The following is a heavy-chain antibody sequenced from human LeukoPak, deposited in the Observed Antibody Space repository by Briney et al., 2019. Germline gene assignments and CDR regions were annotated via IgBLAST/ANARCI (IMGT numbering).Heavy chain of an antibody. V-gene: IGHV3-23*01. D-gene: IGHD6-19*01. CDR3: AKDARRTSGWYFFDY. Sequence: GGSLRLSCAASGFAFSNQAMGWVRQAPGKGLEWVSVISDSGDITYYADSVKGRFTISRDNSKNTLFLQMNSLTADDTAVYYCAKDARRTSGWYFFDYWGQGTLVTVSS. CDR1: GFAFSNQA. J-gene: IGHJ4*02. CDR2: ISDSGDIT.